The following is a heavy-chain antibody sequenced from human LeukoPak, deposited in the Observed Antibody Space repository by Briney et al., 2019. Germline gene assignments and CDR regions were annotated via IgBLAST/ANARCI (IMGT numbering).Heavy chain of an antibody. Sequence: HPGGSLRLSCAASGFTFSNFAMSWFRQPPGKGLQWVSSISDGGHSTYFADSVRGRFTLSRDNSNNIVYLQMNNLGVEDTAMYYCAKSYCSGGTCHSYLPYFFDYWGQGTLVTVSS. CDR1: GFTFSNFA. CDR3: AKSYCSGGTCHSYLPYFFDY. V-gene: IGHV3-23*01. D-gene: IGHD2-15*01. J-gene: IGHJ4*02. CDR2: ISDGGHST.